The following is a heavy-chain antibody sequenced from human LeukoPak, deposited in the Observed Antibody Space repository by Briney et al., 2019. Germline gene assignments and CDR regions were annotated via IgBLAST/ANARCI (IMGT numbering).Heavy chain of an antibody. Sequence: GGSLRLSCAASGFTFSSYAMSWVRQAPGKGLEWVSAISGSGGSTYYADSEKGRFTISRDNSKNTLYLQMNSLRAEDTAVYYCAKDLTYDSSGYYYQGFDYWGQGTLVTVSS. D-gene: IGHD3-22*01. CDR2: ISGSGGST. V-gene: IGHV3-23*01. J-gene: IGHJ4*02. CDR3: AKDLTYDSSGYYYQGFDY. CDR1: GFTFSSYA.